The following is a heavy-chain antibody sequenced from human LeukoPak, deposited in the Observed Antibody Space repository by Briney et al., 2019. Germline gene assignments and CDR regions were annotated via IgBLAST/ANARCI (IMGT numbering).Heavy chain of an antibody. D-gene: IGHD3-9*01. CDR3: ARGGNSALGIRYFDWLSSSYFDY. CDR2: IYPGDSDT. V-gene: IGHV5-51*01. CDR1: GYSFTSYW. Sequence: GESLKISCNGSGYSFTSYWIGWVRQMPGKGLEWMGIIYPGDSDTRYSPSFQGQVTISADKSISTAYLQWSSLKASDTAMYYCARGGNSALGIRYFDWLSSSYFDYWGQGTLVTVSS. J-gene: IGHJ4*02.